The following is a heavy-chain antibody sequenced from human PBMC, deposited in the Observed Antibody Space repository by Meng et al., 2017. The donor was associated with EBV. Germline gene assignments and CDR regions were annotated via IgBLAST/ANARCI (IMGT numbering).Heavy chain of an antibody. CDR1: GGSFSGYY. Sequence: QVQLPQWGAGLLKPSETLSLTCAVYGGSFSGYYWSWIRRPPGKGLEWIGEINHSGSTNYNPSLKSRVTISVDTSKNQFSLKLSSVTAADTAVYYCARGRWLQPGSYFDYWGQGTLVTVSS. D-gene: IGHD5-24*01. CDR3: ARGRWLQPGSYFDY. V-gene: IGHV4-34*01. CDR2: INHSGST. J-gene: IGHJ4*02.